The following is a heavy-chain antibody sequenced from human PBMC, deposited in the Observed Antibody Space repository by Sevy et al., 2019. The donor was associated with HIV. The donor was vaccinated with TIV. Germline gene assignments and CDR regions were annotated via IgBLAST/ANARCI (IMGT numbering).Heavy chain of an antibody. CDR1: GGTFSSYA. CDR2: IIPIFGTA. J-gene: IGHJ6*03. V-gene: IGHV1-69*06. CDR3: ARCLVGAPRDYYYYMDV. Sequence: ASLKVSCKASGGTFSSYAISWVRQAPGQGLEWMGGIIPIFGTANYAQKFQGRVTITADKSTSIAYMELSSLRSEDTAVYYCARCLVGAPRDYYYYMDVWGKGTTVTVSS. D-gene: IGHD1-26*01.